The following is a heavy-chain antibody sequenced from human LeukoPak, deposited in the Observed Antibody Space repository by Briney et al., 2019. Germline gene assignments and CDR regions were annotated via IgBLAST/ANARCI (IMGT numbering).Heavy chain of an antibody. CDR2: ISGSGGTT. CDR3: AKEVGYNSGWYYGMDV. D-gene: IGHD6-19*01. J-gene: IGHJ6*04. CDR1: GLTFSNYA. Sequence: TGGSLRLSGAASGLTFSNYAMTWVRQAPGKGLEWVSGISGSGGTTYYADSVKGRFTISRDNSQNTLYLQMNSLRAEDTAVYYCAKEVGYNSGWYYGMDVWGKGTTVTVSS. V-gene: IGHV3-23*01.